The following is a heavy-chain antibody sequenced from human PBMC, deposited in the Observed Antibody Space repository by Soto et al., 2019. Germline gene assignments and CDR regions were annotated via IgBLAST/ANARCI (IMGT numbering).Heavy chain of an antibody. CDR2: IVVGSGNT. CDR3: AADNDFWSGYYDFDY. CDR1: GFTFTNSA. J-gene: IGHJ4*02. V-gene: IGHV1-58*01. D-gene: IGHD3-3*01. Sequence: QMHLVQSGPEVKKPGTSVKVSCLASGFTFTNSAVQWVRQARGQRLEWIGWIVVGSGNTNYAQKFQERVTIIRDMSTSTVYMDLSSLRSEDTAVYYCAADNDFWSGYYDFDYWGQGALVTVSS.